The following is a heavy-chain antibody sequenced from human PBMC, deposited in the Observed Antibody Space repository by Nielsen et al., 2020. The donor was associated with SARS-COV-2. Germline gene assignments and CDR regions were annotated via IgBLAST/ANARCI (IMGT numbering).Heavy chain of an antibody. J-gene: IGHJ4*02. CDR3: ARDGDNGFDY. Sequence: SLKISCAASGFTFDDYAMHWVRQAPGKGLEWVSGISWNSGSIGYADSVKGRFTISRDNGENSLYLQMNSLRAEDTAMYYCARDGDNGFDYWGQGTLVSASS. V-gene: IGHV3-9*01. CDR1: GFTFDDYA. D-gene: IGHD2-8*01. CDR2: ISWNSGSI.